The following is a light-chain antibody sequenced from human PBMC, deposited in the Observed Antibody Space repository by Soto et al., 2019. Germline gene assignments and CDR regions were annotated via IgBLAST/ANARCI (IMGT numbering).Light chain of an antibody. V-gene: IGLV2-14*01. CDR3: SSYTSSSTLVV. CDR2: DVS. J-gene: IGLJ2*01. CDR1: XXDVGGYNY. Sequence: QSALTQPASVSGSPXXXITISCTXXXXDVGGYNYVSWYQQHPGKAPKLMIYDVSNRPSGVSNRFSGSKSGNTASLTISGLQAEDEADYYCSSYTSSSTLVVFGGGTKVTVL.